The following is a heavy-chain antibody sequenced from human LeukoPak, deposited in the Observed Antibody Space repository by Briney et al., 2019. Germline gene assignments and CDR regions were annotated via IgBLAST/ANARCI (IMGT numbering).Heavy chain of an antibody. CDR3: AGSPDFPNPYYFDY. V-gene: IGHV3-30*03. Sequence: GGTLRLSCAASGFIFSRYGMSWVRQAPGKGLEWVAVISYDGSNKYYADSVKGRFTISRDNSKNTLYLQMNSLRAEDTAVYYCAGSPDFPNPYYFDYWGQGTLVTVSS. CDR1: GFIFSRYG. CDR2: ISYDGSNK. J-gene: IGHJ4*02. D-gene: IGHD2-21*02.